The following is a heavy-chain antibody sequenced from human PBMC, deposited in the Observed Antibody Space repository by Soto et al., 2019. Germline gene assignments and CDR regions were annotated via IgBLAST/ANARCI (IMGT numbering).Heavy chain of an antibody. CDR3: ARGIAARPVLS. D-gene: IGHD6-6*01. Sequence: SETLSLTCSVSGGSIGGVGYSWSWVRQPPGGGLEWIGYIYHSWTFLKSPSLKTRLTMSLDMSNNQFSLTLNSMTAADTAVYYCARGIAARPVLSWGQGTLVTVSS. CDR1: GGSIGGVGYS. J-gene: IGHJ5*02. CDR2: IYHSWTF. V-gene: IGHV4-30-2*01.